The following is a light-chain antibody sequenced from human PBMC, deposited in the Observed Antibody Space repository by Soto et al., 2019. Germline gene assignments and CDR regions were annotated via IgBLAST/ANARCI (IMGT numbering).Light chain of an antibody. CDR3: SSYTSSSSYV. Sequence: LTQPASVSDSPGQSITISCIGTSSDIGAFNHVSWHQQHPGKAPKLIIYDVINRPSGVSNRFSGSKTGNTASLIISGLQAEDEADYYCSSYTSSSSYVFGSGTKVTVL. CDR1: SSDIGAFNH. V-gene: IGLV2-14*03. J-gene: IGLJ1*01. CDR2: DVI.